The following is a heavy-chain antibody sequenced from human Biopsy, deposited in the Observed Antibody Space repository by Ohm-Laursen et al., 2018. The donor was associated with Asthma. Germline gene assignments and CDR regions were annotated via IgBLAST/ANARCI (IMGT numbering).Heavy chain of an antibody. J-gene: IGHJ2*01. D-gene: IGHD6-6*01. Sequence: GTLSLTCFVSGDAMSTSGSYWGWIRQSPGKGLEWIGSIYYSGKTYYNPSLESRVTISADTSKNHFSLKVTSVTAADTAVYYCARAVSSSSYWYFDLWGRGDLVTVSS. CDR3: ARAVSSSSYWYFDL. V-gene: IGHV4-39*02. CDR2: IYYSGKT. CDR1: GDAMSTSGSY.